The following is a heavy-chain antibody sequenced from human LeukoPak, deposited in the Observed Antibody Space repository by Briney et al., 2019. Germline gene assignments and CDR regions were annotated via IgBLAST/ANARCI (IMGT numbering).Heavy chain of an antibody. CDR1: GDTFTSYY. D-gene: IGHD6-19*01. CDR3: ARLSIAVAGKSDDY. J-gene: IGHJ4*02. CDR2: INPSGGST. Sequence: ASVKISCKASGDTFTSYYMHWVRQAPGQGLEWMVIINPSGGSTSYAQKFQGRVTMTRDTSTSTVYMELSSLRSEDTAVYYCARLSIAVAGKSDDYWGQGTLVTVSS. V-gene: IGHV1-46*01.